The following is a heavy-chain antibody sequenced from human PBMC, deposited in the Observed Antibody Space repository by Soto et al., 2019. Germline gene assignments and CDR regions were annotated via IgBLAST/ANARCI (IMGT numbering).Heavy chain of an antibody. V-gene: IGHV4-34*01. Sequence: PSETLSLTCAVYGGSFSGYYWSWIRQPPGKGLEWIGEINHSGSTNYNPSLKSRVTISVDTSKNPFSLKLSSVTAADTAVYYCARGNSSSWLPRYFYYGMDVWGQGTTVTVSS. J-gene: IGHJ6*02. CDR1: GGSFSGYY. CDR3: ARGNSSSWLPRYFYYGMDV. D-gene: IGHD6-13*01. CDR2: INHSGST.